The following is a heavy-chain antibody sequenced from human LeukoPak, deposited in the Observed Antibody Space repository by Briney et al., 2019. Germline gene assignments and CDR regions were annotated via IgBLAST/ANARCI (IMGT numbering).Heavy chain of an antibody. D-gene: IGHD3-16*01. CDR2: ISGSGGST. CDR1: GSTFSSYA. J-gene: IGHJ4*02. CDR3: AKMGEDQSDFDY. V-gene: IGHV3-23*01. Sequence: GGSLRLSCAASGSTFSSYAMSWVRQAPGKGLEWVSAISGSGGSTYYADSVKGRFTISRDNSKNTLYLQMNSLRAEDTAVYYCAKMGEDQSDFDYWGQGTLVTVSS.